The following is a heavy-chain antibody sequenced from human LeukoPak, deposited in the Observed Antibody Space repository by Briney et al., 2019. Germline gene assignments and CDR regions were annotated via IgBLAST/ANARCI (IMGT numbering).Heavy chain of an antibody. V-gene: IGHV3-9*01. CDR1: GFTFDDYA. J-gene: IGHJ2*01. Sequence: GRSLRLSCAASGFTFDDYAMHWVRQAPGKGLEWVSGISWNSGSIGYADSVKGRFTISRDNAKNSLYLQMNSLRAEDTALYYCAKEHAGSSAEARYFDLWGRGTLVTVSS. CDR3: AKEHAGSSAEARYFDL. CDR2: ISWNSGSI. D-gene: IGHD3-10*01.